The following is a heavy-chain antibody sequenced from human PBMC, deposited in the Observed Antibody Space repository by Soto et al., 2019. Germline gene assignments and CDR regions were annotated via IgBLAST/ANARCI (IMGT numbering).Heavy chain of an antibody. CDR1: GGTFSSDF. J-gene: IGHJ6*02. Sequence: QVQLVQSGAEVKKPGSSVKVSCKASGGTFSSDFISWVRQAPGQGLEWLGGTIARFGSANFAQKFQGRVTITADRFTSTVYMELRSWTSDYTATYCCARDQDSDNSVYAGSQEPYGMDVWGQGTTVTVSS. D-gene: IGHD3-16*01. V-gene: IGHV1-69*06. CDR2: TIARFGSA. CDR3: ARDQDSDNSVYAGSQEPYGMDV.